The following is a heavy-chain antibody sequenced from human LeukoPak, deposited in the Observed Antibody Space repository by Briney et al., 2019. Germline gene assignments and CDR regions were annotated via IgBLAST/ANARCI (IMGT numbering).Heavy chain of an antibody. J-gene: IGHJ4*02. D-gene: IGHD6-13*01. V-gene: IGHV5-10-1*01. CDR3: ARHYGAAGGFDY. CDR1: GYSFTSYW. Sequence: GESLRISCKGSGYSFTSYWISWVRQMPGKGLEWMGRIDPSDSYTNYSPSFEGHVTISADKSISTAYLQWSSLKASDIATYYCARHYGAAGGFDYWGQGTLVTVSS. CDR2: IDPSDSYT.